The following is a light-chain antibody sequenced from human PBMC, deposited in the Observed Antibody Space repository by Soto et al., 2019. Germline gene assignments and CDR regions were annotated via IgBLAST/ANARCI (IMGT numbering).Light chain of an antibody. CDR1: TGAVTSGNY. Sequence: QTVVTQEPSLTVSPGGTVTLTCASSTGAVTSGNYPSWFQRKPGQAPRTLIYTTNDKHSWTPARFSGSLLGGRATLTLSGAQPEDEADYYCLLYYGGAHLVFGGGTKLTVL. V-gene: IGLV7-43*01. J-gene: IGLJ3*02. CDR2: TTN. CDR3: LLYYGGAHLV.